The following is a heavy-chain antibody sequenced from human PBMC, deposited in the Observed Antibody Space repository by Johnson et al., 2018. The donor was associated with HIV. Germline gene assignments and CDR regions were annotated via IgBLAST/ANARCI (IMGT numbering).Heavy chain of an antibody. CDR2: IKKDGSEK. Sequence: MLLVESGGGLVQPGGSLRLSCAASGFTFSSYWMSWVRQAPGKGLEWVANIKKDGSEKYYVDSVKGRFTISRDNAKNSLYLQMNSLRAEDTAVYYCARAYSYGAFDIWGLGTKVTVSS. D-gene: IGHD5-18*01. CDR3: ARAYSYGAFDI. J-gene: IGHJ3*02. CDR1: GFTFSSYW. V-gene: IGHV3-7*01.